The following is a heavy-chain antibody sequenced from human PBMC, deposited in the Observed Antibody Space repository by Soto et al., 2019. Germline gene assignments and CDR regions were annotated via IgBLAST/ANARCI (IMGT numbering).Heavy chain of an antibody. Sequence: EVQLVQSGAEVKRPGTTVKISCKVSGYIFTDYHIHWVRQAPGRGIEWMGLVDPEDDETIYAERFQGRVTITADTSTDTGYMELSGLRSEDTAVYYCATTVYSRRIKYFDYWGQGTLVSVSS. CDR3: ATTVYSRRIKYFDY. CDR2: VDPEDDET. V-gene: IGHV1-69-2*01. J-gene: IGHJ4*02. D-gene: IGHD6-13*01. CDR1: GYIFTDYH.